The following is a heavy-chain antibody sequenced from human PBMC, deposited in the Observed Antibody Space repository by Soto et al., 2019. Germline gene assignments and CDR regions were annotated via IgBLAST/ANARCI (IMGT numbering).Heavy chain of an antibody. Sequence: QVQLVEAGGGVVQPGRSLRLSCAASGFTFSSYAMHWVRQAPGKGLEWVAVISYDGSNKYYADSVKGRFTISRDNSKNTLYLQMNSLRAEDTAVYYCARGSGVVAPPFDPWGQGTLVTVSS. J-gene: IGHJ5*02. CDR3: ARGSGVVAPPFDP. CDR2: ISYDGSNK. V-gene: IGHV3-30-3*01. D-gene: IGHD3-22*01. CDR1: GFTFSSYA.